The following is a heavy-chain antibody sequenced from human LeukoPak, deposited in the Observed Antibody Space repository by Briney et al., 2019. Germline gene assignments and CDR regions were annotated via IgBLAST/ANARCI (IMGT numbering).Heavy chain of an antibody. V-gene: IGHV5-51*01. CDR3: VRHLYEGGANHLFDY. Sequence: GESLKISCKGSGYSFTSYWIGWVRQMPGKGLEYMCLIHPGDSDTRYSPSFQGQVTISVDKSINTAYLQWSSLKASDTAMYYCVRHLYEGGANHLFDYWGQGTLVTVSS. CDR2: IHPGDSDT. J-gene: IGHJ4*02. D-gene: IGHD3-16*01. CDR1: GYSFTSYW.